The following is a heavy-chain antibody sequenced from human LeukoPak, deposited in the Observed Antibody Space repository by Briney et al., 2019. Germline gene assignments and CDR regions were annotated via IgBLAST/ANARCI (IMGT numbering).Heavy chain of an antibody. V-gene: IGHV3-30*02. Sequence: PGGSLRLSCAASGFSFSDYWMSWVRQAPGKGLEWVAFVENDGRTKYYADSVKGRFTISRDNSKNTLYLQMNSLRVEDTALYYCAKEGIVAVPAAMMDVWGKGTTVTVSS. CDR3: AKEGIVAVPAAMMDV. CDR2: VENDGRTK. D-gene: IGHD2-2*01. CDR1: GFSFSDYW. J-gene: IGHJ6*04.